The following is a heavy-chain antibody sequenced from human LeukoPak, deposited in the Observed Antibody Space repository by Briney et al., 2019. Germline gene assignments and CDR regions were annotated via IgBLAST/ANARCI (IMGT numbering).Heavy chain of an antibody. CDR2: IYPGDSDA. D-gene: IGHD3-16*01. Sequence: GESLKISCQASGYSFTSYWIAWVRQMPGKGLEWMGIIYPGDSDARDSPSFRGQVTISADKSIRTAYLQWSSLKASDTAMYYCARRGGLNDAFDIWGQGTMVIVSS. J-gene: IGHJ3*02. V-gene: IGHV5-51*01. CDR3: ARRGGLNDAFDI. CDR1: GYSFTSYW.